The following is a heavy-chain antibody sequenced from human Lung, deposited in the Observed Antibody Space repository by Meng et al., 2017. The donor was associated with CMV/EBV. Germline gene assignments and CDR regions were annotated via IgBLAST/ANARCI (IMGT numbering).Heavy chain of an antibody. CDR2: IRFDGTNK. CDR3: AKRGDSSGTYAMDV. J-gene: IGHJ6*02. Sequence: SCAASGFTFSSYAMHWVRQAPGKGLEWVANIRFDGTNKYHADSVKGRFTISRDNSKNTLYLQMNSLRAEDTAVYYCAKRGDSSGTYAMDVWGQGTTVXVSS. CDR1: GFTFSSYA. V-gene: IGHV3-30*02. D-gene: IGHD3-22*01.